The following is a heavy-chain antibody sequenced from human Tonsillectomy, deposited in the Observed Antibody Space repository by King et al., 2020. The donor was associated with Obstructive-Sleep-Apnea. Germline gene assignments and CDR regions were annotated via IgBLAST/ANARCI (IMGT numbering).Heavy chain of an antibody. CDR3: AKKTRGIGEVPGAIHY. J-gene: IGHJ4*02. V-gene: IGHV3-23*04. D-gene: IGHD2-2*01. Sequence: VQLVESGGGLVQPGGSLRLSCAASGFTFSAFAMSWVRQAPGKGLEWVSTISGSGGNTYYADSVKGRFTISRENSKNTLYLQISSLGAEDTAIYYCAKKTRGIGEVPGAIHYWGQGTLVTVSS. CDR2: ISGSGGNT. CDR1: GFTFSAFA.